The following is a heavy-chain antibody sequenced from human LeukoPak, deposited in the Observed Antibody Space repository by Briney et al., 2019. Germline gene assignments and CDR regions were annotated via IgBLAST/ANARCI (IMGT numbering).Heavy chain of an antibody. J-gene: IGHJ3*02. V-gene: IGHV4-59*08. Sequence: SETLSLTCTVSGGSISSYYWSWIRQPPGKGLEWIGYIYYSGSTNYNPSLKSRVTISVDTSKNQFSLKLSSVTAADTAVYYCASLSYSSGWLWHNDAFDIWGQGTTVTVSS. CDR1: GGSISSYY. D-gene: IGHD6-19*01. CDR2: IYYSGST. CDR3: ASLSYSSGWLWHNDAFDI.